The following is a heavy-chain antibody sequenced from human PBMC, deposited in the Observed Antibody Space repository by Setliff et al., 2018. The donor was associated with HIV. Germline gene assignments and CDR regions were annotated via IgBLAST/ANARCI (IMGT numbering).Heavy chain of an antibody. J-gene: IGHJ6*03. V-gene: IGHV1-69*06. CDR3: AREDVGGLYHLQSGGWPPQSHYYYYYMDV. Sequence: SVKVSCKASGGNFNNYGISWVRQAPGQGLEWMGRITPIFATANYAQNFQDRVTITADTSARIVYMELSSLRSDDTAVYYCAREDVGGLYHLQSGGWPPQSHYYYYYMDVWGKGTAVTVTS. CDR1: GGNFNNYG. CDR2: ITPIFATA. D-gene: IGHD2-2*01.